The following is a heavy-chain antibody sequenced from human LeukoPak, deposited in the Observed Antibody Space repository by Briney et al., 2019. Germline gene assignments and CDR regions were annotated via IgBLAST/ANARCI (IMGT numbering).Heavy chain of an antibody. CDR2: IIPIFGTA. CDR3: ARKGGGAFDI. Sequence: PVKVSCKASGGTFSSYAISWVRQAPGQGLEWMGGIIPIFGTANYAQKFQGRVTIATDESTSTAYMELSSLRSEDTAVYYCARKGGGAFDIWGQGTMVTVSS. J-gene: IGHJ3*02. D-gene: IGHD2-15*01. CDR1: GGTFSSYA. V-gene: IGHV1-69*05.